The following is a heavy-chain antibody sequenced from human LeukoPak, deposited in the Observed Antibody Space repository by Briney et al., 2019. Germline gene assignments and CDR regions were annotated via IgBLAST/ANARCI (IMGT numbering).Heavy chain of an antibody. V-gene: IGHV1-8*01. Sequence: GASVKVSCKASGYTFTSYDSNWVRQATGQGLEWMGWMNPNSGNTGYAQKFQGRVTMTRNTSISTAYMELSSLRSEDTAVYYCATDRSLDYYDSSGSPSVYWGQGTLVTVSS. J-gene: IGHJ4*02. CDR1: GYTFTSYD. CDR2: MNPNSGNT. D-gene: IGHD3-22*01. CDR3: ATDRSLDYYDSSGSPSVY.